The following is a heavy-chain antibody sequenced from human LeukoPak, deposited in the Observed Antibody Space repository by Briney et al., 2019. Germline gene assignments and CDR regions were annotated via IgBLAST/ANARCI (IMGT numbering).Heavy chain of an antibody. J-gene: IGHJ6*02. CDR3: ARDMTYYYGMDV. V-gene: IGHV1-69*13. CDR1: GGTFSSYA. D-gene: IGHD3-16*01. CDR2: IIPIFGTA. Sequence: SVKVSCKASGGTFSSYAISWVRQAPGQGLEWMGGIIPIFGTANYAQKFQGRVTITADESTSTAYMELSSLRSDDTAVYYCARDMTYYYGMDVWGQGTTVTVSS.